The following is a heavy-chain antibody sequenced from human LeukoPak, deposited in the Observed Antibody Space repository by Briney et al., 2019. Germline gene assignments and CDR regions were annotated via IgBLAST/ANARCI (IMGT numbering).Heavy chain of an antibody. Sequence: GGSLRLSCAASGFTFSSYWMHWVRQAPGKGLVWVSRINSDGSSTSNADSVKGRFTISRDNAKNTLYLQMNSLRAEDTAVYYCARALGQWLVFELWGQGTLVTVSS. CDR2: INSDGSST. J-gene: IGHJ4*02. CDR1: GFTFSSYW. V-gene: IGHV3-74*01. CDR3: ARALGQWLVFEL. D-gene: IGHD6-19*01.